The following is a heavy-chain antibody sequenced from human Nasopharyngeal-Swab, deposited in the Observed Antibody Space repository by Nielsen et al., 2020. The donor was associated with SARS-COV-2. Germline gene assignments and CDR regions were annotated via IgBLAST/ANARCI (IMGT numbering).Heavy chain of an antibody. D-gene: IGHD2-15*01. Sequence: ASVKISCNSSGDTFTSSCISWVRQAPGQGLEWIGWISATTGRTASGHKFQDRATVTADTSTNIGYMGLGSLRSDDAAVYYCGRDRGLHGVDATSPDYRGQGNLVPDSS. CDR1: GDTFTSSC. CDR2: ISATTGRT. CDR3: GRDRGLHGVDATSPDY. V-gene: IGHV1-18*01. J-gene: IGHJ4*02.